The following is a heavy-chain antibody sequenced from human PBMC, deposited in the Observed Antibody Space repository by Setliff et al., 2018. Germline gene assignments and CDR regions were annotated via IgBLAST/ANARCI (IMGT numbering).Heavy chain of an antibody. CDR2: IYYSGST. J-gene: IGHJ6*02. CDR3: ARVAAYSSSWFNYYYGMDV. CDR1: GGSISSSSYY. D-gene: IGHD6-13*01. Sequence: PSETLSLTCTVSGGSISSSSYYWGWIRQPPGKGLEWIGSIYYSGSTYYNPSLKSRVTISVDTSKNRFSLKLSSVTAADTAVYYCARVAAYSSSWFNYYYGMDVWGQGTTVTVSS. V-gene: IGHV4-39*07.